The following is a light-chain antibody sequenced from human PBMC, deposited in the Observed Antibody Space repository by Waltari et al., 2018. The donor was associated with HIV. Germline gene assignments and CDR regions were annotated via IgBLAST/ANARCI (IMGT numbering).Light chain of an antibody. J-gene: IGLJ2*01. Sequence: QSALTQPPSASGSPGQSVTISCTGTGNDVGGYNYVSWYQLHPGNAPKLLIYDVPKRPSGVPVRVSGSKSGNTASLTVSGLQGDDEAEYYCSSYAGSAVVFGGGPKLTVL. V-gene: IGLV2-8*01. CDR2: DVP. CDR3: SSYAGSAVV. CDR1: GNDVGGYNY.